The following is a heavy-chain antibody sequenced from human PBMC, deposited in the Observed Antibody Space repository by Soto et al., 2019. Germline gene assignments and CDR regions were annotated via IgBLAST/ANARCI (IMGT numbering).Heavy chain of an antibody. V-gene: IGHV3-30*18. CDR1: GFTFSSYA. Sequence: QAHLVESGGGVVQPGRSLRLSCAASGFTFSSYAMHWVRQAPGKGLEWVAVISYDGSNKYYADSVKGRLTISRDNSRDTLYLQMNSLRADDTAGYYCAKDEGVGATLGLPSGNDYWGQGTLVTVSS. CDR3: AKDEGVGATLGLPSGNDY. J-gene: IGHJ4*02. CDR2: ISYDGSNK. D-gene: IGHD1-26*01.